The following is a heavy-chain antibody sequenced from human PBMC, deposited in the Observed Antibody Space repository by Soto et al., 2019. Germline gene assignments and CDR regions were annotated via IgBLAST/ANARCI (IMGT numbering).Heavy chain of an antibody. D-gene: IGHD3-22*01. CDR3: ARDRIYDSQSKEFDP. CDR1: GGTFSSYA. Sequence: QVQLVQSGAEVKKPGSSVKVSCKASGGTFSSYAISWVRQAPGQGLEWLGGIIPIFGTANYAQKFQGRVTITADESTSTAYRALSSLRSENTAVYYCARDRIYDSQSKEFDPWGQGTLVTVSS. V-gene: IGHV1-69*01. CDR2: IIPIFGTA. J-gene: IGHJ5*02.